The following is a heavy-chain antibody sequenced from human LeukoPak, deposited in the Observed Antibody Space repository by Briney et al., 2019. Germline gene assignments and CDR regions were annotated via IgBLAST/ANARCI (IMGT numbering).Heavy chain of an antibody. CDR1: GITFSGSA. CDR3: TRQFDGVGYYPDY. CDR2: IRSKANNYAT. Sequence: GGSPRLSCAASGITFSGSAMHWVRQASGKGLEWVGRIRSKANNYATAYAASLKGRFSVSRDDSKNTAYLYMNNLETEDTAIYYCTRQFDGVGYYPDYWGQGTLVTVSS. V-gene: IGHV3-73*01. D-gene: IGHD3-22*01. J-gene: IGHJ4*02.